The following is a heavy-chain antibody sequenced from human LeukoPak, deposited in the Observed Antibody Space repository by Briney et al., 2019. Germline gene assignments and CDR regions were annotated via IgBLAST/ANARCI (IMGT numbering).Heavy chain of an antibody. CDR1: GGSISSYY. D-gene: IGHD3-16*02. J-gene: IGHJ4*02. Sequence: SETLSLTCTVSGGSISSYYWSWIRQPPGKGLEWIGYISYSGSTNYNPSLKSRVSVDTSKNQFSLKLSSVTAADTAVYYCARYIWGSYPTFEDYWGQETLVTVSS. V-gene: IGHV4-59*01. CDR3: ARYIWGSYPTFEDY. CDR2: ISYSGST.